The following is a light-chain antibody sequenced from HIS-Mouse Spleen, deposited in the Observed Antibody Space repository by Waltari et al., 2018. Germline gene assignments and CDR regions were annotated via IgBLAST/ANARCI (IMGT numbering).Light chain of an antibody. CDR1: SSDVGGYNY. V-gene: IGLV2-14*03. J-gene: IGLJ2*01. CDR3: SSYTSSSFNVV. Sequence: QSALPQPASVSGSPGQSITISCPGTSSDVGGYNYFSWYQQHPGKAPKLMIYDVSNRPSGVSNRFSGSKSGNTASLTISGLQAEDEADYYCSSYTSSSFNVVFGGGTKLTVL. CDR2: DVS.